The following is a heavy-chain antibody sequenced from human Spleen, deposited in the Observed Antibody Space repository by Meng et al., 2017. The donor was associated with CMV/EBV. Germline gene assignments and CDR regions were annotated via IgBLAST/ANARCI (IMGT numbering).Heavy chain of an antibody. Sequence: GESLKISCAASGFTFSSYEMNWVRQAPGKGLEWVSYISSSGNTIYYADSVKGRFTISRDNIKNTLYLQMNSLRGEDTAVYYCARGSTPVDGSSSVVEDYWGQGTLVTVSS. CDR2: ISSSGNTI. CDR3: ARGSTPVDGSSSVVEDY. CDR1: GFTFSSYE. J-gene: IGHJ4*02. D-gene: IGHD6-13*01. V-gene: IGHV3-48*03.